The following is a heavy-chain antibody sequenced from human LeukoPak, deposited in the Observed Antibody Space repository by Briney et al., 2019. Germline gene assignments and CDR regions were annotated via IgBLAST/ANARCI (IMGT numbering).Heavy chain of an antibody. J-gene: IGHJ4*02. CDR1: GFTFSSYW. Sequence: PGGSPRLSCAASGFTFSSYWMSWVRQAPGKGLEWVANIKQDGSEKYYVDSVKGRFTISRDNAKNSLYLQMNSLRAEDTAVYYCARAPHYYDSSGYLSQKFDYWGQGTLVTVSS. CDR2: IKQDGSEK. V-gene: IGHV3-7*01. CDR3: ARAPHYYDSSGYLSQKFDY. D-gene: IGHD3-22*01.